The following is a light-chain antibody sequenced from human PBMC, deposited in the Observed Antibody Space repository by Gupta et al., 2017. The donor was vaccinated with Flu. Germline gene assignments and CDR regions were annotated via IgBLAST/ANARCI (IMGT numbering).Light chain of an antibody. CDR1: QSVSSN. CDR2: GAS. CDR3: QQYNNWPMYS. J-gene: IGKJ2*03. V-gene: IGKV3-15*01. Sequence: EIVMTQPPATLPLSPGERATLSCRASQSVSSNLAWYQQKPGQAPRLLIYGASTRATGIPARFSGSGSGTEFTLTISSLQSEDFAVYYCQQYNNWPMYSFGQGTKLEIK.